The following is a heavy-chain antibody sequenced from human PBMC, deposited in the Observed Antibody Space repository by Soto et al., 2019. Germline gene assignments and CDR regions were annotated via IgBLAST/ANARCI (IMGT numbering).Heavy chain of an antibody. CDR2: IYYSGST. V-gene: IGHV4-59*01. Sequence: SETLSLTCTVSGGSISSYYWSWIRQPPGKGLEWIGYIYYSGSTNYNPSLKSRVTISVDTSKNQFSLKLSSVTAADTAVYYCARSDRRGAFDIWGQGTMVTVSS. CDR3: ARSDRRGAFDI. J-gene: IGHJ3*02. D-gene: IGHD3-10*01. CDR1: GGSISSYY.